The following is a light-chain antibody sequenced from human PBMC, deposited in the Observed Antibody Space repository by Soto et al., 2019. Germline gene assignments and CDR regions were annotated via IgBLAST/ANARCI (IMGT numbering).Light chain of an antibody. CDR3: QQYNNWPIT. CDR1: QSAGNF. V-gene: IGKV3D-15*01. J-gene: IGKJ5*01. Sequence: EIVMTQSPATLSVSPGETASLSCRASQSAGNFLAWYQQKPGQAPRLLIYYISTRATGIPARFSGSGSGTEFTLTITSLQSEDFAVYYCQQYNNWPITFGQGTRLEIK. CDR2: YIS.